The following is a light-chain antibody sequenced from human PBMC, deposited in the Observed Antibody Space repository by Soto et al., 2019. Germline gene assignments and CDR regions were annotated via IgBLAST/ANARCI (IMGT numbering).Light chain of an antibody. CDR2: DAS. V-gene: IGKV3-20*01. CDR3: QQYGISPT. J-gene: IGKJ1*01. CDR1: HSVSSNY. Sequence: EIVLTQSPGTLSLSPGERATLSCRSSHSVSSNYLAWYQQKPGQALRLLIYDASSRATGIPDSVSGSESGTDFTLSISRLEPVDVEVYYFQQYGISPTFGQGTKVEIK.